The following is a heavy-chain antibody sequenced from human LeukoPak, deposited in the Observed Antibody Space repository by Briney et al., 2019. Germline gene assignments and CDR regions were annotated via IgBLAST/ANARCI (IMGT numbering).Heavy chain of an antibody. CDR2: IIPIFGTP. D-gene: IGHD3-3*01. CDR1: GGTFSSYS. Sequence: SVKVSCKASGGTFSSYSISWVRQAPGQGLEWMGGIIPIFGTPKYAQKFQGRVTITRNTSISTAYMELSSLRSEDTAVYYCARDRYDFWSGFDAFDIWGQGTMVTVSS. CDR3: ARDRYDFWSGFDAFDI. V-gene: IGHV1-69*05. J-gene: IGHJ3*02.